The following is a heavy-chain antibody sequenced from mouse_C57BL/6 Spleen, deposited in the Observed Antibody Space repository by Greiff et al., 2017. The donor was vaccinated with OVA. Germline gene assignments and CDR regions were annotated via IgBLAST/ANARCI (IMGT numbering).Heavy chain of an antibody. J-gene: IGHJ2*01. CDR2: LYPGSGRT. CDR3: ARDGYYEGYFDY. V-gene: IGHV1-55*01. D-gene: IGHD2-3*01. CDR1: GYTFTSYW. Sequence: QVQLQQPGAELVKPGASVKMSCKASGYTFTSYWITWVKQRPGQGLEWIGDLYPGSGRTNYNEKFKSKATLTVDTSSSTAYMQLSSLTSEDSAVYYCARDGYYEGYFDYWGQGTTLTVSS.